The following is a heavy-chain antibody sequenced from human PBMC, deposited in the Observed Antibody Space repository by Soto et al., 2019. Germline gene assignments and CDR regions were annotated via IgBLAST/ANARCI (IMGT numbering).Heavy chain of an antibody. Sequence: QLQLQESGPGLVKPSETLSLTCTVSGGSISNTGYSWGWIRQPPGRGLEWIGSIYYTGSTDYSPSLKSRVSISLDTSKNQFSLRLSSVTAEDTALYYCAGEKRGTGRFIDLCGQGTVVTVS. V-gene: IGHV4-39*02. J-gene: IGHJ5*02. CDR1: GGSISNTGYS. CDR3: AGEKRGTGRFIDL. CDR2: IYYTGST. D-gene: IGHD1-1*01.